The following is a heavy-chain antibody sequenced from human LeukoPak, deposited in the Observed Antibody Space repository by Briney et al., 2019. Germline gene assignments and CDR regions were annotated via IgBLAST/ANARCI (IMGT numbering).Heavy chain of an antibody. CDR2: IYYSGST. J-gene: IGHJ6*02. CDR3: ARDSNTMVRGVNYYGMDV. Sequence: SETLSLTCTVSGGSISSYYWSWIRQPPGKGLEWIGYIYYSGSTNYNPSLKSRVTISVDTSKNQFSLKLSSVTAADTAVYYCARDSNTMVRGVNYYGMDVWGQGTTVTVSS. CDR1: GGSISSYY. D-gene: IGHD3-10*01. V-gene: IGHV4-59*01.